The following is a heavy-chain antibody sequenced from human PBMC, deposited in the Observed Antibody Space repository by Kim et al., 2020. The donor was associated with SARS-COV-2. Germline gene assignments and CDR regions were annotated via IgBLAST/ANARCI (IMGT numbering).Heavy chain of an antibody. V-gene: IGHV4-31*02. CDR3: ARGPQVNYYGSGSYVY. Sequence: SLKSRLTISVDTSKNQFSLKLSSVTAADTAVYYCARGPQVNYYGSGSYVYWGQGTLVTVSS. J-gene: IGHJ4*02. D-gene: IGHD3-10*01.